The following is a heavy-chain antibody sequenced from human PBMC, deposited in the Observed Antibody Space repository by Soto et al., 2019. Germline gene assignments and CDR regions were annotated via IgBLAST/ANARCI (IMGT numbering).Heavy chain of an antibody. V-gene: IGHV3-30*18. J-gene: IGHJ3*02. CDR2: ISYDGSNK. CDR1: GFTFSSYG. Sequence: GGSLRLSCAASGFTFSSYGMHWVRQAPGKGLEWVAVISYDGSNKYYADSVKGRFTISRDNSKNSLYLQMNSLRAEDTAVYYCAKGEPAPHFVFGFWSGYDAFDIWGQGTMVTVSS. D-gene: IGHD3-3*01. CDR3: AKGEPAPHFVFGFWSGYDAFDI.